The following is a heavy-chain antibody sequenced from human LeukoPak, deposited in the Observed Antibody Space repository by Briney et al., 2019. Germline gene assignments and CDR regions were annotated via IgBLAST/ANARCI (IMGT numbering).Heavy chain of an antibody. V-gene: IGHV3-23*01. CDR2: ISGSGGTT. J-gene: IGHJ4*02. CDR1: GFTFSAYA. D-gene: IGHD6-19*01. CDR3: AKVSSGWTFDY. Sequence: GGSLRLSCEASGFTFSAYAMSWVRQAPGKGLEWVSAISGSGGTTYYADSVKGRFTISRDDSMYLQMNSLRAEDTAVYYCAKVSSGWTFDYWGQGTLVTVSS.